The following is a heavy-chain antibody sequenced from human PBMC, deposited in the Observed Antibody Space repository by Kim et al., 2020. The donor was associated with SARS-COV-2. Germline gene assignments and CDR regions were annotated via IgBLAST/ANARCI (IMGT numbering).Heavy chain of an antibody. CDR3: ASYSSGPGDGYYYYGMDV. CDR1: GGSISSYY. J-gene: IGHJ6*02. Sequence: SETLSLTCTVSGGSISSYYWSWIRQPPGKGLEWIGYIYYSGSTNYNPSLKSRVTISVDTSKNQFSLKLSSVTAADTAVYYCASYSSGPGDGYYYYGMDVWGQGTTVTVSS. CDR2: IYYSGST. D-gene: IGHD6-19*01. V-gene: IGHV4-59*13.